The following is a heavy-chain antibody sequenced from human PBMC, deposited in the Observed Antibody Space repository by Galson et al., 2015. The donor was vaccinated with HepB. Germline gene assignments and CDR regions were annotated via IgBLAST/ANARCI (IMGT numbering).Heavy chain of an antibody. V-gene: IGHV1-18*04. J-gene: IGHJ4*02. D-gene: IGHD4/OR15-4a*01. CDR3: ARDRDYRFDY. Sequence: SVKVSCKASGYTFTINGISWVRQTPRQGLEWLGWISAYGGNTKYAQKYQGRITLTRDTSTSTAYMERRSLRSDDTAVYYCARDRDYRFDYWGQGTLVTVSS. CDR1: GYTFTING. CDR2: ISAYGGNT.